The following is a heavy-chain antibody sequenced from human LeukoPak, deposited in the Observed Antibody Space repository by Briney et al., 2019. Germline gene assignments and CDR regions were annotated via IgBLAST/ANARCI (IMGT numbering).Heavy chain of an antibody. V-gene: IGHV4-30-4*01. J-gene: IGHJ4*02. D-gene: IGHD2-15*01. CDR1: GGSISSSDYY. Sequence: SETLSLTCTVSGGSISSSDYYWSWIRQPPGKGLEWIGYIYYSGSTYYNPSLKSRVTISVDTSKNQFSLKLSSVTAADTAVYYCARGGYCSGGSCPLDYWGQGTLVTVSS. CDR2: IYYSGST. CDR3: ARGGYCSGGSCPLDY.